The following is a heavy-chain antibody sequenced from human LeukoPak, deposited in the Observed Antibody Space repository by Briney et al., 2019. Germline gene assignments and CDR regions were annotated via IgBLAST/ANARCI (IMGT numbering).Heavy chain of an antibody. V-gene: IGHV3-53*01. CDR1: GFTVRSNY. J-gene: IGHJ4*02. D-gene: IGHD3-22*01. CDR3: ARDSSDYMASDY. CDR2: IYSGGST. Sequence: PGGSLRLSCAASGFTVRSNYMSWVRQAPGKGLEWVSGIYSGGSTFYTDSVKGRFTISRDNSKNTLYLQMNSLRAEDTAVYYCARDSSDYMASDYWGQGTLVTVSS.